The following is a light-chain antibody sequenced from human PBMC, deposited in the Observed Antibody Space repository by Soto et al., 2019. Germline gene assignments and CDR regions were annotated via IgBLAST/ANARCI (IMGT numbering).Light chain of an antibody. CDR1: SSDVGGHNH. CDR2: EVS. V-gene: IGLV2-8*01. Sequence: HSALTQPPSASGSPGQSVTISCTGSSSDVGGHNHVSWYQQHPGKAPKLMIYEVSKRPSGVPDRFSGSKSVNTASLTVSGLQAEDEADYYCSSYAGSMNLIFGGGTKLTVL. J-gene: IGLJ2*01. CDR3: SSYAGSMNLI.